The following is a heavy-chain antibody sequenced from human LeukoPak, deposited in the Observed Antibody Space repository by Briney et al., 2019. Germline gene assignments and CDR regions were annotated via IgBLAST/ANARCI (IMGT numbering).Heavy chain of an antibody. CDR3: ARVLGAAAVQLYLDY. D-gene: IGHD6-13*01. CDR1: GFTFSSYW. CDR2: IKQDGRVK. J-gene: IGHJ4*02. Sequence: PGGSLRLSCAASGFTFSSYWMSWVRQAPGKGREWVANIKQDGRVKYYVDSVKGRFTSSRENAKNSLYLQMNSLRAEDTAVYYCARVLGAAAVQLYLDYWGQGTLVTVSS. V-gene: IGHV3-7*03.